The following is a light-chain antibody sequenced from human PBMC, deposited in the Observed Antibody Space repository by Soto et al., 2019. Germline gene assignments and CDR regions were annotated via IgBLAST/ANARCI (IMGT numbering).Light chain of an antibody. J-gene: IGKJ1*01. Sequence: EIVLTQSPGTLSLSPGERATLSCRASQSVTSSYLAWYQQKPGQAPRLLIFGASTRATGIPDRFSGRGSGTDFTLTISRLEPEDFAVYYCQHYGSSPPWTFGQGTKVEIK. CDR3: QHYGSSPPWT. V-gene: IGKV3-20*01. CDR1: QSVTSSY. CDR2: GAS.